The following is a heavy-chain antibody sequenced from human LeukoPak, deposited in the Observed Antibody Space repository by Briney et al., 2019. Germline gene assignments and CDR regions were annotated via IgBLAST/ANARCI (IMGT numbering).Heavy chain of an antibody. CDR2: INNYGDST. Sequence: PGGSLRLSCSASGFTFSTYPMHWVRQAPGKGLEYVSAINNYGDSTYYADSVKGRFTISRDNSKNTLFLQMSSLRAEDTAVYYCARDHSSGWYSDYFDYWGQGTLVTVSS. J-gene: IGHJ4*02. D-gene: IGHD6-19*01. CDR1: GFTFSTYP. V-gene: IGHV3-64*04. CDR3: ARDHSSGWYSDYFDY.